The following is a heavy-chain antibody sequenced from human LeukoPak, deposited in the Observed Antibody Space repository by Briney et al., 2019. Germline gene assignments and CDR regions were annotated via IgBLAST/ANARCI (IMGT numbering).Heavy chain of an antibody. CDR2: IKQDGSEK. D-gene: IGHD3-22*01. CDR3: ARALFPYYYDSSGYYPGGY. Sequence: GGSLRLSCAASGFTFSSYWMSWVRQAPGKGLEWVANIKQDGSEKYYVDSVKGRFTISRDNAKNSPYLQMNSLRAEDTAVYYCARALFPYYYDSSGYYPGGYWGQGTLVTVSS. V-gene: IGHV3-7*04. CDR1: GFTFSSYW. J-gene: IGHJ4*02.